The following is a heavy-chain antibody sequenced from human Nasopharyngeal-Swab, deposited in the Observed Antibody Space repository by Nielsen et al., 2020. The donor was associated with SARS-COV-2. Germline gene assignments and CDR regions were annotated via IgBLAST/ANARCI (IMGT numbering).Heavy chain of an antibody. V-gene: IGHV3-30-3*01. Sequence: VRQAPGKGLEWVAVISYDGSNKYYVDSVKGRFTISRDNSKNTLYLQMNSLRAEDTAVYYCARDGPNFGVDERSYFDYWGQGTLVTVSS. CDR2: ISYDGSNK. CDR3: ARDGPNFGVDERSYFDY. J-gene: IGHJ4*02. D-gene: IGHD3-3*01.